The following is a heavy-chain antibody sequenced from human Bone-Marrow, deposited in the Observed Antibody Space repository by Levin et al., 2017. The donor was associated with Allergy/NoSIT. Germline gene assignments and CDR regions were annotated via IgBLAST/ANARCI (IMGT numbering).Heavy chain of an antibody. CDR1: GFTFGDYA. D-gene: IGHD2-21*02. CDR2: IRSKAYGGTT. V-gene: IGHV3-49*03. J-gene: IGHJ6*02. Sequence: GESLKISCTASGFTFGDYAMSWFRQAPGKGLEWVGFIRSKAYGGTTEYAASVKGRFTISRDDSKSIAYLQMNSLKTEDTAVYYCTSSRGGYCGGDGYLSYYYYGMDGWGQGTTVTVS. CDR3: TSSRGGYCGGDGYLSYYYYGMDG.